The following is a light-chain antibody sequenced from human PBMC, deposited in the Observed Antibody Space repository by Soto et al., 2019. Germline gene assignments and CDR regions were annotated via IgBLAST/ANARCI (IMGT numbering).Light chain of an antibody. J-gene: IGKJ4*01. V-gene: IGKV1D-12*01. CDR2: ATS. Sequence: DIQMTQSPSSVSASIGDRVIISCRASQGISSWLAWYQQKPGEAPRLLIYATSRLQSGVPSRFSGSGSGTDFTLTISDLQPEDFATYYCQQADSLPLTFGGGTKVEIK. CDR1: QGISSW. CDR3: QQADSLPLT.